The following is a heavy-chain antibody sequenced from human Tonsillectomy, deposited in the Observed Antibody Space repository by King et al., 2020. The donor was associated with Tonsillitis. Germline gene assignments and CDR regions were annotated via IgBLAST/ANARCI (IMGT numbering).Heavy chain of an antibody. Sequence: VQLVESGAEVKKPGASVKVSCKASGYTLTTYGISWVRQAPGQGLEWMGRISAYNGNRNYAQKLQGRVTMTTDTSTSTAYMELRSLRSDDTAVYYCAREYIEVPGRYNWFDPWGQGTLVIVS. CDR1: GYTLTTYG. D-gene: IGHD1-1*01. J-gene: IGHJ5*02. CDR2: ISAYNGNR. V-gene: IGHV1-18*04. CDR3: AREYIEVPGRYNWFDP.